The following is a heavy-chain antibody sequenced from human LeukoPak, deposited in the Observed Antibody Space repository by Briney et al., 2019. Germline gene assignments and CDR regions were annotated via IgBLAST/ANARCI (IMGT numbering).Heavy chain of an antibody. J-gene: IGHJ4*02. V-gene: IGHV5-51*01. CDR3: ARRTYYYDSSGYDFDY. Sequence: GESLKISCKGFGYSFTSYWIGWVRQMPGKGLEWMGIIYPGDSDTRYSPSFQGQVTISADKSISTAYLQWSSLKASDTAMYYCARRTYYYDSSGYDFDYWGQGTLVTVSS. CDR1: GYSFTSYW. D-gene: IGHD3-22*01. CDR2: IYPGDSDT.